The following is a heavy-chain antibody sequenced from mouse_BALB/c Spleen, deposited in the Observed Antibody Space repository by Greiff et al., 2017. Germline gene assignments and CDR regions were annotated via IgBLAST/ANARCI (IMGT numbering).Heavy chain of an antibody. CDR1: GDSITSGY. CDR3: ARGTTATGYFDY. CDR2: ISYSGST. Sequence: EVQLQESGPSLVKPSQTLSLTCSVTGDSITSGYWNWIRKFPGNKLEYMGYISYSGSTYYNPSLKSRISITRDTSKNQYYLQLNTVTTEDTATYYCARGTTATGYFDYWGQGTTLTVSS. V-gene: IGHV3-8*02. D-gene: IGHD1-2*01. J-gene: IGHJ2*01.